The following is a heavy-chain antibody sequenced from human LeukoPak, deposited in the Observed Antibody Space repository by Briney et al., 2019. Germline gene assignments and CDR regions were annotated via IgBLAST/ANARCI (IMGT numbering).Heavy chain of an antibody. Sequence: SETLSLTCTVSDDSISSYYWSWIRQPAGKGLEWIGRIYTSGQTNYNPSLESRVTMSVDTSKNQFSLKLTSVTAADTAVYYCARVRSSDHWFDYWGQGTLVTVSS. CDR2: IYTSGQT. V-gene: IGHV4-4*07. D-gene: IGHD2-21*01. CDR3: ARVRSSDHWFDY. CDR1: DDSISSYY. J-gene: IGHJ4*02.